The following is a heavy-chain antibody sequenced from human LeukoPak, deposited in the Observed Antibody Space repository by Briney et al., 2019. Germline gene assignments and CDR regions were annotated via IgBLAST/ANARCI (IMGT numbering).Heavy chain of an antibody. V-gene: IGHV1-46*01. J-gene: IGHJ4*02. CDR2: VNPSSGST. CDR1: GYTFTIYY. CDR3: ARLPGGLDF. Sequence: ASVKVSCKASGYTFTIYYMHWVRQAPGQGLEWMGIVNPSSGSTTYAQKFQGRVTMTRDTSTSTVYMELSSLRSEDTAVYFCARLPGGLDFWGQGTLVTVSS. D-gene: IGHD2-2*01.